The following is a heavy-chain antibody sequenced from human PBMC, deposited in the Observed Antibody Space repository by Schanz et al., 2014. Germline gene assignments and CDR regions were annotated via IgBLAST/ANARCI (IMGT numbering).Heavy chain of an antibody. Sequence: EVQLLESGGGLVQPGGSLRLSCAASGFTFSTSAMSWVRQVPGKGLEWVSAILGLASTTYYADSVKGRFTISRDNSKNTLYLQMNSLRAEDTAVYYCAKGRFGELSAFDIWGRGTMVTVSS. D-gene: IGHD3-10*01. CDR2: ILGLASTT. J-gene: IGHJ3*02. CDR3: AKGRFGELSAFDI. CDR1: GFTFSTSA. V-gene: IGHV3-23*01.